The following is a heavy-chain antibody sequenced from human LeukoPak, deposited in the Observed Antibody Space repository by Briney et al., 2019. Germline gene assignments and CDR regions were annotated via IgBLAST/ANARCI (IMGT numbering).Heavy chain of an antibody. Sequence: GGSLRLSCAASEFAFSSYAMSWVRQAPEKGLEWVSVISDSGGTTYYADSVKGRFTISRDNSKNTLYLHMNSLRAEDTAVYYCARAPDGYEAFDIWGQGTMVTVSS. J-gene: IGHJ3*02. CDR1: EFAFSSYA. D-gene: IGHD3-22*01. CDR3: ARAPDGYEAFDI. CDR2: ISDSGGTT. V-gene: IGHV3-23*01.